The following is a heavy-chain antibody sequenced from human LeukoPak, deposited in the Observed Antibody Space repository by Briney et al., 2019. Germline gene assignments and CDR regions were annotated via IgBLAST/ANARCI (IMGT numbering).Heavy chain of an antibody. CDR2: IKQDESEK. CDR1: GFTFSSYW. Sequence: GGSLRLSCAASGFTFSSYWMSWGRQAPGKGLEWVANIKQDESEKYYVDSVKGRFSITRDNAKNSMYLQINSLRAEDTAVYHCARGNDYGDHVGIYFDYWGQGTLVTVSS. D-gene: IGHD4-17*01. CDR3: ARGNDYGDHVGIYFDY. J-gene: IGHJ4*02. V-gene: IGHV3-7*03.